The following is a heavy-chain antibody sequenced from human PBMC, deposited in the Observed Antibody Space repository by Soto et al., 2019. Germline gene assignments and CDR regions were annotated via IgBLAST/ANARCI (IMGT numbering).Heavy chain of an antibody. D-gene: IGHD2-15*01. CDR2: ISPSTGNT. CDR3: ARCYCSVGSCYTCWHFDL. J-gene: IGHJ2*01. V-gene: IGHV1-18*01. Sequence: QVQLVQSGAEVKEPGASVKLSCQASGYTFMNYAISWVRQAPGQGLEWMGWISPSTGNTDQAQNFQGRVTITLDTSTNTANMELRTLRSDDSAVYYCARCYCSVGSCYTCWHFDLWGRGTLVTVSS. CDR1: GYTFMNYA.